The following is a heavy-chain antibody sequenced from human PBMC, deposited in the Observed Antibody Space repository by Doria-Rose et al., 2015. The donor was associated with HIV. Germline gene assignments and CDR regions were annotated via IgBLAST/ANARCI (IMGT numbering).Heavy chain of an antibody. CDR3: ARIKSSRWYHKYYFDF. Sequence: ESGPVLVKPTGTLTLTCTVSGVSLSSPGMGVSWIRQPPGKALEWLANIFSDDERSYKTSLKIRLTISRGTSKSQLVLTMTDMDPVDTATYYCARIKSSRWYHKYYFDFWGQGTLVIVSA. V-gene: IGHV2-26*01. J-gene: IGHJ4*02. D-gene: IGHD6-13*01. CDR2: IFSDDER. CDR1: GVSLSSPGMG.